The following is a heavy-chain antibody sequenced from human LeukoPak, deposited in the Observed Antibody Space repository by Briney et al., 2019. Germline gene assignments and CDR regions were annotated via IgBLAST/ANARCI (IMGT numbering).Heavy chain of an antibody. V-gene: IGHV3-23*01. D-gene: IGHD3-22*01. CDR2: ISGGGGGT. CDR1: GFTFDDYA. J-gene: IGHJ4*02. CDR3: TKEVGSSGYYYVPFDY. Sequence: PGGSLRLSCAASGFTFDDYAMHWVRQAPGKGLEWVSAISGGGGGTYYADSVKGRFTISRDDSKNTLYLQMNSLRAEDTAVYYCTKEVGSSGYYYVPFDYWGQGTLVTVSS.